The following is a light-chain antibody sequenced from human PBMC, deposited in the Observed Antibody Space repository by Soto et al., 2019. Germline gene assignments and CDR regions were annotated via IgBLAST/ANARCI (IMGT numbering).Light chain of an antibody. J-gene: IGKJ4*01. V-gene: IGKV1-12*01. Sequence: DIQMTQSPSSVSASVGDRVSITCRASQGINNWLAWYQQKPGKAPELLIYAVSYLHSGVPSRFSGSGSGTDFTLTISSLQPEDFATCFCKQSSAFPLTFGGGTKVDIK. CDR2: AVS. CDR1: QGINNW. CDR3: KQSSAFPLT.